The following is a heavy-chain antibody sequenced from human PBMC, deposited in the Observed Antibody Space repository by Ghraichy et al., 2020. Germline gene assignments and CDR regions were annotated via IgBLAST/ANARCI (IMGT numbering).Heavy chain of an antibody. Sequence: GGSLRLSCAVSGFTFSSYAMSWVRQAPGKGLEWVSAISGSGGNTYYADSVKGRFTISSDKSKNTLYLQMNSLRAEDTAVYYCAKGYLGYSLSPGYWGQGTLVTVSS. J-gene: IGHJ4*02. CDR1: GFTFSSYA. CDR2: ISGSGGNT. D-gene: IGHD5-18*01. V-gene: IGHV3-23*01. CDR3: AKGYLGYSLSPGY.